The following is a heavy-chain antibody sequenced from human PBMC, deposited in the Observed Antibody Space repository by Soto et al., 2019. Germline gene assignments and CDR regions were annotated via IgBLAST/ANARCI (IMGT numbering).Heavy chain of an antibody. V-gene: IGHV1-69*13. CDR2: IIPIFGTA. J-gene: IGHJ4*02. Sequence: ASVKVSCKASGGTFSSYAISWVRQAPGQGLEWMGGIIPIFGTANYAQKFQGRVTITADESTSTAYMELSSLRSEDTAVYYCARVPEGEYCGGDCYLFDYWGQGTLVTVSS. CDR3: ARVPEGEYCGGDCYLFDY. D-gene: IGHD2-21*02. CDR1: GGTFSSYA.